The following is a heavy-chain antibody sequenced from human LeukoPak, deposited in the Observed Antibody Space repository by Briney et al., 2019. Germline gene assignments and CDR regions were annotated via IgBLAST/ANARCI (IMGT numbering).Heavy chain of an antibody. D-gene: IGHD1-26*01. CDR2: ISSSSSPI. J-gene: IGHJ4*02. CDR1: GFTFSSYS. Sequence: PGGSLRLSCAASGFTFSSYSMNWVRQAPGKGLEWVSYISSSSSPIYYADSVKGRFTISRDNAKNSLYLQMNSLRAEDTAVYYCARGRGSYYEYWGQGTLVTVSS. CDR3: ARGRGSYYEY. V-gene: IGHV3-48*01.